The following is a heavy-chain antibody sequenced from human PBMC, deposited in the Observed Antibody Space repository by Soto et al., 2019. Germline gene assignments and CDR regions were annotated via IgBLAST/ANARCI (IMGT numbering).Heavy chain of an antibody. CDR3: AKDQYDAHYFDY. D-gene: IGHD1-1*01. CDR1: GFTFSSYG. CDR2: ISYDGSNK. J-gene: IGHJ4*02. Sequence: QVQLVESGGGVVQPGRSLRLSCVASGFTFSSYGIHWVRQAPGKGLEWVAVISYDGSNKYYADSVKGRFTISRDNSKNTLYLQMNSLRAEDTAVYYCAKDQYDAHYFDYWGQGTLVTVSS. V-gene: IGHV3-30*18.